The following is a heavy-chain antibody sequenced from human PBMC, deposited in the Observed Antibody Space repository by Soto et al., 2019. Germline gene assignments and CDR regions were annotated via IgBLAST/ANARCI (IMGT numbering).Heavy chain of an antibody. Sequence: QVQLQESGPGLMKPSETLSLTCTVSGASITGSSYWSWIRQPAGKGLEWIGRFSLSGTTNYNPSLRSRVTMSADVSKNQFSQRLTSVTAADTALDYWARGMTPPGAPAWYYFDSWGQGTLVTVSS. J-gene: IGHJ4*02. CDR3: ARGMTPPGAPAWYYFDS. V-gene: IGHV4-4*07. CDR1: GASITGSSY. CDR2: FSLSGTT. D-gene: IGHD2-8*02.